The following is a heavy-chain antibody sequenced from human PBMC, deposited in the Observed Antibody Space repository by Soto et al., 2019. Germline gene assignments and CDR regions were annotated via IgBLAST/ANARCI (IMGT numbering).Heavy chain of an antibody. J-gene: IGHJ3*01. D-gene: IGHD4-4*01. Sequence: EVQLVESEGGLVQRGGALRLSCAASGFTFNYYWMHWVRQAPGQGLMWVAHIQNDGSRTTYAESVKGRFSISRDNAKNTMYLQMNSLRAEDTAVYYCARGNLGGFDLWGQGTTVTVSS. CDR2: IQNDGSRT. CDR1: GFTFNYYW. V-gene: IGHV3-74*01. CDR3: ARGNLGGFDL.